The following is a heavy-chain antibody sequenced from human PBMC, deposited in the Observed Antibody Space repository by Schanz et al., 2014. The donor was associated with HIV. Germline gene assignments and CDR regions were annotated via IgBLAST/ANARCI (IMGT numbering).Heavy chain of an antibody. Sequence: EVQLLESGGGLVQPGGSLRLSCAASGFTFSDYAMTWVRQAPGKGLEWVSAISGSGGSTYYADSVKGRFTISRDNSKNTLYLQMNSLRAEDTAVYYCARDGGDYDFWSGLVYGMDVWGRGTTVTVSS. V-gene: IGHV3-23*01. J-gene: IGHJ6*02. CDR1: GFTFSDYA. CDR2: ISGSGGST. D-gene: IGHD3-3*01. CDR3: ARDGGDYDFWSGLVYGMDV.